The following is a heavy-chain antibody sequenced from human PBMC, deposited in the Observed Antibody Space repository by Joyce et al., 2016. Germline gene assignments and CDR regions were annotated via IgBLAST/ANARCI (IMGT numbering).Heavy chain of an antibody. CDR1: GGSLSGYY. CDR3: ARARRGIILARGEMGEYLQH. CDR2: VNDRGRT. Sequence: QVQLQEWGAGLLKPSETLSLTCAVYGGSLSGYYWSWLRQAPGMGLEWIGEVNDRGRTNYNPSLKSRATTSMDTSKNQFSLRLTTVTAADTAVYFCARARRGIILARGEMGEYLQHWGRGTVVIVSS. V-gene: IGHV4-34*01. J-gene: IGHJ1*01. D-gene: IGHD3-10*01.